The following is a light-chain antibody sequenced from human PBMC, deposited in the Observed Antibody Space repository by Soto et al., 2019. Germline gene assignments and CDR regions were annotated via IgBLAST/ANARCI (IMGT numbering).Light chain of an antibody. Sequence: IVLTQSPSTLSLSPGERASLSCMASQSVSSYLAWYQQRPGQAPRLLIYDTSNRAAGIPARFSGSGSGTDFTLTISSLEPEDFAVYYCQQRSNWPLITFGQGTRLEIK. J-gene: IGKJ5*01. CDR3: QQRSNWPLIT. V-gene: IGKV3-11*01. CDR1: QSVSSY. CDR2: DTS.